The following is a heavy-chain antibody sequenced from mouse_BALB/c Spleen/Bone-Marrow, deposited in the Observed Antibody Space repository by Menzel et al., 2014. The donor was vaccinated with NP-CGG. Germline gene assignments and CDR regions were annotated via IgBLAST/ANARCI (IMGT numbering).Heavy chain of an antibody. CDR3: ERARKGYYDV. D-gene: IGHD3-3*01. V-gene: IGHV1S41*01. Sequence: DLVKPGASVKLSCKASGYTFTSYWINWIKQRPGQGLEWIGRIAPGSGSTYYNEMFKGKATLTVDTSSSTASFHLDSLTSEASAAFFCERARKGYYDVWGPGTTLTVSS. CDR1: GYTFTSYW. CDR2: IAPGSGST. J-gene: IGHJ1*01.